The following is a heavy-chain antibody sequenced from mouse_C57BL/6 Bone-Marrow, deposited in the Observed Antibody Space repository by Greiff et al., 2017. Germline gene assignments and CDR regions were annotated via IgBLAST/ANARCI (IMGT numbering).Heavy chain of an antibody. J-gene: IGHJ2*01. CDR1: GFTFSDAW. V-gene: IGHV6-6*01. CDR3: TTTGLYYFDY. CDR2: IRNKANNHAT. D-gene: IGHD4-1*02. Sequence: EVHLVESGGGLVQPGGSMKLSCAASGFTFSDAWMDWVRQSPEKGLEWVAEIRNKANNHATYYAESVKGRFTISRDDSKSSVYLQMNSLRAEDTGIYYCTTTGLYYFDYWGQGTTLTVSS.